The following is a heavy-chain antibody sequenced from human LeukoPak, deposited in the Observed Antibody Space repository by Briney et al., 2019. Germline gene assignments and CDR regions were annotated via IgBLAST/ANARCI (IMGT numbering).Heavy chain of an antibody. CDR3: AKNNWFDP. V-gene: IGHV4-34*01. CDR1: GVSFSGHY. CDR2: INDSGST. J-gene: IGHJ5*02. Sequence: PSETLSLTCAVSGVSFSGHYWSWLRQPPGEGLEWIGEINDSGSTKYNPSLKSRVTISADTSKNQFSLKLSSVTAADTAVYYCAKNNWFDPWGQGTLVTVSS.